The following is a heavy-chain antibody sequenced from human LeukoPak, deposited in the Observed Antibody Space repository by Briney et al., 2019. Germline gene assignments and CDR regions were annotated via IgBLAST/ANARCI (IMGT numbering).Heavy chain of an antibody. Sequence: GGSLRLSCAASGFTFSAYGMHWVRRAPGKGLEWVAFIRYDGSDKNYADSVKGRFTIYRDSSKTTLYLQMHSLRPEDTAVYYCTGNYYGSGSYADFDYWGQGTLVTVS. CDR3: TGNYYGSGSYADFDY. D-gene: IGHD3-10*01. CDR2: IRYDGSDK. V-gene: IGHV3-30*02. CDR1: GFTFSAYG. J-gene: IGHJ4*02.